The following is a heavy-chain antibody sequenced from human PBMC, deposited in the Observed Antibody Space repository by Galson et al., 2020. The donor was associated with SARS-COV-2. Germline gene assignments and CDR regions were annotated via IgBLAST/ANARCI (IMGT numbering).Heavy chain of an antibody. J-gene: IGHJ6*03. CDR1: GFTFSSSS. Sequence: GESPQISCAATGFTFSSSSMHWVRQAPGKGLEWVSRIKSDGSSTTYADSVKGRFTISRDNAKNTLYLQMNSLRAEDTAVYYCVRRSYMDVWGKGATVTVSS. V-gene: IGHV3-74*01. CDR2: IKSDGSST. CDR3: VRRSYMDV.